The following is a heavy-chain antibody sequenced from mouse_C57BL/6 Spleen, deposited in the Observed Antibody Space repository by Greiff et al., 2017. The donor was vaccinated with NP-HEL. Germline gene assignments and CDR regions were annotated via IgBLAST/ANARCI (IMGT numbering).Heavy chain of an antibody. CDR1: GYTFTSYW. V-gene: IGHV1-52*01. D-gene: IGHD2-3*01. CDR3: ARSIYDYYAMDY. J-gene: IGHJ4*01. CDR2: IDPSDSET. Sequence: VQLQQPGAELVRPGSSVKLSCKASGYTFTSYWMHWVKQRPIQGLEWIGNIDPSDSETHYNQKFKDKATLTVDKSSSTAYMQLSSLTSEDSAVYYCARSIYDYYAMDYWGQGTSVTVSS.